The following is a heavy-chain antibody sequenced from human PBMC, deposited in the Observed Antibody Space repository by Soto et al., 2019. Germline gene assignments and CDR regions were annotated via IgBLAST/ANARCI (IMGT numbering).Heavy chain of an antibody. J-gene: IGHJ4*02. V-gene: IGHV1-18*01. CDR1: GHTFTSYG. CDR2: ISARNGDT. D-gene: IGHD1-1*01. CDR3: ARGRYGDY. Sequence: QVHLVQSGAEVKKPGASVKVSCKGSGHTFTSYGITWVRQAPGQGLEWMGWISARNGDTDYAQKLQGRVTVTRDTSTSTAYMELRSLRSDDTAVYYCARGRYGDYWGQGALVTVSS.